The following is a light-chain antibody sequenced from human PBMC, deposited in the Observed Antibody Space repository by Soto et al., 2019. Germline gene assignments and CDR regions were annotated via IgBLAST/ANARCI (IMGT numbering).Light chain of an antibody. V-gene: IGKV1-5*03. CDR3: QQYDSYPYT. CDR2: KAS. J-gene: IGKJ2*01. Sequence: EIQMTQSPSTLAASVGDRVTITCRASQSISTWLAWYQQKPGKAPKVLIYKASSLESGVPPRFSGGGSGTEFTLTISSVQPGDFATYYCQQYDSYPYTFGQGTKLEIK. CDR1: QSISTW.